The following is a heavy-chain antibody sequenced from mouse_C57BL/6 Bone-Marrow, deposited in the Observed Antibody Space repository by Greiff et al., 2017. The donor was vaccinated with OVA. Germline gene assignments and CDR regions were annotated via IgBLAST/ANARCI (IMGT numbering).Heavy chain of an antibody. CDR2: IYPRSGNT. J-gene: IGHJ2*01. V-gene: IGHV1-81*01. CDR3: ARSPLLCLDY. CDR1: GYTFTSYG. Sequence: QVQLKESGAELARPGASVKLSCKASGYTFTSYGISWVKQRPGQGLEWIGEIYPRSGNTYYNEKFKGKATLTADKSSSTAYMELRSLTSEDSAVYFCARSPLLCLDYWGQGTTLTVSS. D-gene: IGHD2-1*01.